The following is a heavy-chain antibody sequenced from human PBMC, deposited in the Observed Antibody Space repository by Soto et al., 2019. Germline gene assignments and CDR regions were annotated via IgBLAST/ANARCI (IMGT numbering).Heavy chain of an antibody. J-gene: IGHJ5*02. D-gene: IGHD3-3*01. V-gene: IGHV4-39*01. CDR1: GGSISSSSYY. Sequence: SETLSLTCTVSGGSISSSSYYWGWIRQPPGKGLEWIGSIYYSGSTYYNPSLKSRVTISVDTSKNQFSLKLSSVTAADTAVYYCARQNYDFWSGLDPWGQGTLVTVSS. CDR3: ARQNYDFWSGLDP. CDR2: IYYSGST.